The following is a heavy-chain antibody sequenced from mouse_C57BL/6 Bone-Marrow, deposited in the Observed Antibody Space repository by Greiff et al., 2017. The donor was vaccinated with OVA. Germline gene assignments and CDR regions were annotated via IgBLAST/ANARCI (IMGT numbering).Heavy chain of an antibody. CDR3: ARTGSYDLYYAMDY. J-gene: IGHJ4*01. D-gene: IGHD1-1*02. CDR1: GYTFTSYW. Sequence: QVQLQQPGAELVKPGASVKLSCKASGYTFTSYWMKWVKQRPGQGLEWIGAIDPSDSYTNYNQKFKGKATLTVDTSSSTAYMQLSSLTSEDSAVYYCARTGSYDLYYAMDYWGQGTSVTVSS. CDR2: IDPSDSYT. V-gene: IGHV1-50*01.